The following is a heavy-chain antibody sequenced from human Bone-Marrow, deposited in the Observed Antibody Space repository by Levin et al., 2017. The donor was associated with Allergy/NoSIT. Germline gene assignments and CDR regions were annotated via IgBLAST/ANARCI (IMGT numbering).Heavy chain of an antibody. Sequence: SGGSLRLSCKGSGHTFTNYWIAWVRQMPGKGLEWMGMIYAADSDIRYSPSFQGQVTVSADKSSNTAYLQWSSLKASDSALYYCARRSPGGSRRPSLSLAGGAFDIWGQGTLVTVST. CDR2: IYAADSDI. J-gene: IGHJ3*02. CDR3: ARRSPGGSRRPSLSLAGGAFDI. D-gene: IGHD2-15*01. V-gene: IGHV5-51*01. CDR1: GHTFTNYW.